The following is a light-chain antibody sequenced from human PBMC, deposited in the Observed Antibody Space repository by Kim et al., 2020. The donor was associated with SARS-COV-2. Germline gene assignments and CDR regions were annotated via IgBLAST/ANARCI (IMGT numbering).Light chain of an antibody. V-gene: IGKV1-5*03. Sequence: SAAGGNRINFTCRTSQSISSSLAWYQQKPGKAPKLLIYMASKLESGVPSGFRGSGSETDFTLTISSLQPDDVANYYCQQYESHWTFGQGTKVDIK. CDR2: MAS. CDR3: QQYESHWT. J-gene: IGKJ1*01. CDR1: QSISSS.